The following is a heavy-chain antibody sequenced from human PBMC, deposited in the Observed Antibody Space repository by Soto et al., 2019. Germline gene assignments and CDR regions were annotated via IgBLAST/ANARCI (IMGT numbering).Heavy chain of an antibody. Sequence: GASVKVSCKASGGTFSSYAISWVRQAPGQGLEWMGGIIPIFGTANYAQKFQGRVTITADESTSTAYMELSSLRSEDTAVYYCARGKSDIVVVVAATESYYYGMDVWGQGTTVTVSS. CDR1: GGTFSSYA. CDR3: ARGKSDIVVVVAATESYYYGMDV. V-gene: IGHV1-69*13. J-gene: IGHJ6*02. D-gene: IGHD2-15*01. CDR2: IIPIFGTA.